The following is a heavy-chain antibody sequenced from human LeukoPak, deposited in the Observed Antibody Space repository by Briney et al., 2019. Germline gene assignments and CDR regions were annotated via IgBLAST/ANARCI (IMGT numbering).Heavy chain of an antibody. CDR2: INSDGSRT. D-gene: IGHD3-10*01. Sequence: GGSLRLSCAASGFTFSSYWMHWVRQVPGKGLVWVSRINSDGSRTNYVDSGKGRFTISRDNAKNTLFLQMNSLGAEDSAVYYCAKGNFYSGSGSPPLDYWGQGTVVTVSS. J-gene: IGHJ4*02. V-gene: IGHV3-74*01. CDR1: GFTFSSYW. CDR3: AKGNFYSGSGSPPLDY.